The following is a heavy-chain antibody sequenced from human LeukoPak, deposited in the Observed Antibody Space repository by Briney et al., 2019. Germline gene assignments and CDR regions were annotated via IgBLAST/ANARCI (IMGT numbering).Heavy chain of an antibody. Sequence: PGRSLRLSCAASGFTFSSYGMHWVRQAPGKGLEWVAVIWYDGSNKYYADSVKGRFTISRDNSKNMLYLQMNSLRAEDTAVYYCAREMAAAALPSDYWGQGTLVTVSS. CDR1: GFTFSSYG. D-gene: IGHD6-6*01. CDR3: AREMAAAALPSDY. J-gene: IGHJ4*02. V-gene: IGHV3-33*01. CDR2: IWYDGSNK.